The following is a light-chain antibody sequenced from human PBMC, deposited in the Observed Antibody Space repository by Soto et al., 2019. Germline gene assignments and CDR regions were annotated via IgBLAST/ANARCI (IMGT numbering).Light chain of an antibody. CDR1: SSDVGGFNY. CDR3: SSFTSSITDV. Sequence: QSVLTQPASVSGSPGQSITISCTGTSSDVGGFNYVSWYQQQPGRAPKLILYEVSNRPSGVAHRFTGSKSGNTASLTISGLQAEDEADYYCSSFTSSITDVFGTGTKV. J-gene: IGLJ1*01. CDR2: EVS. V-gene: IGLV2-14*01.